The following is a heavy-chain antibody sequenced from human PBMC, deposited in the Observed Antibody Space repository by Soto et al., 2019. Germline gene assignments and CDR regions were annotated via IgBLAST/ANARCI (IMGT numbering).Heavy chain of an antibody. J-gene: IGHJ6*02. Sequence: ASVKVSCKASGYTFTSYGISWVRQAPGQGLEWMGWISAYNGNTNYAQKLQGRVTMTTDTSTSTAYMELRSLRSDDTAVYYCARVDYDSSGYYLYYYYYGMDVWGQGTTVTVSS. CDR3: ARVDYDSSGYYLYYYYYGMDV. CDR1: GYTFTSYG. CDR2: ISAYNGNT. D-gene: IGHD3-22*01. V-gene: IGHV1-18*01.